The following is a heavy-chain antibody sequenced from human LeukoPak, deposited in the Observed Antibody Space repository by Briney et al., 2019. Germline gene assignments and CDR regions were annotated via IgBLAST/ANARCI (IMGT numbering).Heavy chain of an antibody. CDR1: GGSISSSSYY. D-gene: IGHD2-2*01. V-gene: IGHV4-39*01. CDR2: VYYSGTT. Sequence: SETLSLTCTVSGGSISSSSYYWGWIRQPPGKGLEWIGSVYYSGTTYYNPSLKSRVTISVDTSKNQFSLKLSSVTAADTAVYYCARRGYCSSTSCYYVFDFWGQGTLVTVSS. CDR3: ARRGYCSSTSCYYVFDF. J-gene: IGHJ4*02.